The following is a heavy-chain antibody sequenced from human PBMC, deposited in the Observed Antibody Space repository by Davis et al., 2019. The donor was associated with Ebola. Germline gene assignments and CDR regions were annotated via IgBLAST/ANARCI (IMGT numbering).Heavy chain of an antibody. V-gene: IGHV4-34*01. J-gene: IGHJ4*02. CDR1: GGSFSGYY. CDR3: ARRIAGSGFDH. D-gene: IGHD6-13*01. Sequence: PGGSLRLSCAVYGGSFSGYYWSWIRQPPGKGLEWIGEINHSGSTNYNPSLKSRVTISLDTSKNQFSLNLSSVTAADTAVYFCARRIAGSGFDHWGQGTLVTVSS. CDR2: INHSGST.